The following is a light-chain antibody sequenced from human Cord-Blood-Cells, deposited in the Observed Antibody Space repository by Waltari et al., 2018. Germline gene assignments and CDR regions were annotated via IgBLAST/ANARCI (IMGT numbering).Light chain of an antibody. CDR1: QSVSSSY. CDR2: GAS. Sequence: EIVLTQSPGTLSFSPGERATRSCRASQSVSSSYLAWYQQKPGQAPRLLIYGASSRATGIPDSFSGSGSGTDFTLTISRLEPEDFAVYYCQQYGSSPWTFGQGTKVEIK. V-gene: IGKV3-20*01. J-gene: IGKJ1*01. CDR3: QQYGSSPWT.